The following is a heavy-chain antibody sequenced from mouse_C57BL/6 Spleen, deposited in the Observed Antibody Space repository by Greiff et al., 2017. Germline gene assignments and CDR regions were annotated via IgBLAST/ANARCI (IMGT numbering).Heavy chain of an antibody. CDR3: AREGDYYGSSFYFDY. Sequence: VQLQQPGAELVKPGASVKMSCKASGYTFTSYWITWVKQRPGQGLEWIGDIYPASGSTNYNEKFKGKATLTVDTSSSTAYMQLSSLTSEDSAVYYCAREGDYYGSSFYFDYWGQGTTLTVSS. J-gene: IGHJ2*01. CDR2: IYPASGST. V-gene: IGHV1-55*01. D-gene: IGHD1-1*01. CDR1: GYTFTSYW.